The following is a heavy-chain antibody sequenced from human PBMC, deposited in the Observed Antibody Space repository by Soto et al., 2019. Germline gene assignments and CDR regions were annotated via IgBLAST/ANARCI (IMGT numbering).Heavy chain of an antibody. V-gene: IGHV3-30-3*01. J-gene: IGHJ4*02. Sequence: QVQLVESGGGVVQPGRSLRLSCAASGFTFSTYAMHWVRQPPGKGLEWVAVVSFDGSSKYYADSVRGRFTISRDNSKNTLYLQMNCLRAEDTAVYYCARERYRSTNCPDYWGQGTLVTVSS. CDR2: VSFDGSSK. CDR3: ARERYRSTNCPDY. CDR1: GFTFSTYA. D-gene: IGHD2-2*01.